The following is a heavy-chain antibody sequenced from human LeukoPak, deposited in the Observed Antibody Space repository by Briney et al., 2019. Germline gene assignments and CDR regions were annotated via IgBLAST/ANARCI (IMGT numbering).Heavy chain of an antibody. J-gene: IGHJ4*02. V-gene: IGHV3-7*01. CDR3: ATPHPDHGDLFDY. CDR2: IQRDGSEK. D-gene: IGHD4-17*01. CDR1: GFTFSSYW. Sequence: GGSLRLSCAASGFTFSSYWLSWVRQPPGKGVEWVANIQRDGSEKNYVDSVKGRFTISRDNGKNSLYLQMNSLRAEDTAVYYCATPHPDHGDLFDYWGQGTLVTVSS.